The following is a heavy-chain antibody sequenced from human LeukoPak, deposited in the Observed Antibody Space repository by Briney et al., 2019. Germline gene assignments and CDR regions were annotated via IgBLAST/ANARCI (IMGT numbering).Heavy chain of an antibody. CDR3: ASGYSSSWYSAFDI. CDR2: ISSSSSTI. D-gene: IGHD6-13*01. V-gene: IGHV3-48*04. J-gene: IGHJ3*02. Sequence: GGSLRLSCAASGFTFSSYSMNWVRQAPGKGLEWVSYISSSSSTIYYADSVKGRFTISRDNAKNSLYLQMNSLRAEDTAVYYCASGYSSSWYSAFDIWGQGTMVTVSS. CDR1: GFTFSSYS.